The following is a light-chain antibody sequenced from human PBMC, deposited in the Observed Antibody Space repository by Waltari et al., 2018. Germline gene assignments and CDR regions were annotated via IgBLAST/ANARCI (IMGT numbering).Light chain of an antibody. V-gene: IGKV1-16*01. J-gene: IGKJ2*01. Sequence: DIQMTQSPSSLSASVGDTVTFTCRAREDITNYLAWFQQKPGKAPTSLIFGASSLQSGVPSRFSGGGSERDFTLTISNLQPEDAATYYCQQYTDYPYAFGQGTKLQIK. CDR3: QQYTDYPYA. CDR2: GAS. CDR1: EDITNY.